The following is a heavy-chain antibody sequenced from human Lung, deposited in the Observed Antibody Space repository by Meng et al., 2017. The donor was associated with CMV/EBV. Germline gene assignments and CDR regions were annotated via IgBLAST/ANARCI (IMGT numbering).Heavy chain of an antibody. CDR2: ISAYDGDT. CDR1: GYTFSSYG. V-gene: IGHV1-18*01. D-gene: IGHD3-3*01. CDR3: ARGPRRFWSGYRLYYFDN. J-gene: IGHJ4*02. Sequence: GQLVPAGAEVKKTWASVKVSCKASGYTFSSYGISWVRQAPGQGLEWMGWISAYDGDTKYAQNLQGRLTMTTDTSTSTAYMVLRSLRSDDTAVYYCARGPRRFWSGYRLYYFDNWGQGTLVTVSS.